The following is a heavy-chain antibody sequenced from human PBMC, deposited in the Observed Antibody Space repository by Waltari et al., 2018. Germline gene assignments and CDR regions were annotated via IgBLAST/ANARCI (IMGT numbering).Heavy chain of an antibody. D-gene: IGHD5-18*01. CDR1: GGSFSGYY. Sequence: QVQLQQWGAGLLKPSETLSLTCAVYGGSFSGYYWSWIRQPPGKGLEWIGEINHRGSTNYNPSLKSRVTISVDTSKNQFSLKLSSVTAADTAVYYCARSAMWRDAFDIWGQGTMVTVSS. CDR2: INHRGST. J-gene: IGHJ3*02. CDR3: ARSAMWRDAFDI. V-gene: IGHV4-34*01.